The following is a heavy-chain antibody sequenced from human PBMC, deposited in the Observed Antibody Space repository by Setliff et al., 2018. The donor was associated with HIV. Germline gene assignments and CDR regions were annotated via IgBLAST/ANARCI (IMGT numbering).Heavy chain of an antibody. CDR1: GGSISSSSYY. V-gene: IGHV4-39*01. CDR3: ARAYNFWAHFDT. J-gene: IGHJ3*02. CDR2: VYFSGRA. Sequence: ETLSLTCTVSGGSISSSSYYWAWIRQPPGKGLEYIGSVYFSGRAYYNPSLKSRVTISLDTSKNQFSLKLSSVTAADTAVYYCARAYNFWAHFDTWGPGITVTVSS. D-gene: IGHD1-1*01.